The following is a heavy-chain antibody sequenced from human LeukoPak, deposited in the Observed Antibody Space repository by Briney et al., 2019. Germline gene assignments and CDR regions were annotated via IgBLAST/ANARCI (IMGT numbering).Heavy chain of an antibody. D-gene: IGHD3-22*01. J-gene: IGHJ4*02. CDR1: GGTFSSYA. CDR3: ARDTDSSGYYYRYYFDY. CDR2: IIPIFGTR. V-gene: IGHV1-69*13. Sequence: SVKVSCKASGGTFSSYAISWVRQAPGQGLEWMGGIIPIFGTRNYAQKFQGRVTITADESTSTAYMELSSLRSEDTAVYYCARDTDSSGYYYRYYFDYWGQGTLVTVSS.